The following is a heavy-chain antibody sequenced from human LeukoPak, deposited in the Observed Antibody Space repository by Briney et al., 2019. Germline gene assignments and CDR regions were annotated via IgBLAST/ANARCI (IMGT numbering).Heavy chain of an antibody. CDR1: GFTVSSNY. J-gene: IGHJ4*02. V-gene: IGHV3-66*01. CDR3: ARGGGRGYSYGWLDY. CDR2: IYSGGST. Sequence: GGSLRLSCAASGFTVSSNYMSWVRQAPGKGLEWVSVIYSGGSTYYADSVKGRFTISRDNSKNTLYLQMNSLRAEDTAVYYCARGGGRGYSYGWLDYWGQGTLVTVSS. D-gene: IGHD5-18*01.